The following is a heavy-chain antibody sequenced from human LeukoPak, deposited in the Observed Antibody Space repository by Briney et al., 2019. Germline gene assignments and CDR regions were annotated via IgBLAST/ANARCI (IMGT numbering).Heavy chain of an antibody. CDR1: RFSLSSHA. CDR3: AKDPPRAAWLSAGDNNYGA. D-gene: IGHD4-11*01. V-gene: IGHV3-30*02. J-gene: IGHJ5*02. CDR2: IQDDERNI. Sequence: GGSLRLSCVAFRFSLSSHAMHWVRQAPGKGLEWVASIQDDERNIYYAGSVKGRFTISRDNSKNTVYLQMNSLRADDTALYYCAKDPPRAAWLSAGDNNYGAWGQGTLVTVSS.